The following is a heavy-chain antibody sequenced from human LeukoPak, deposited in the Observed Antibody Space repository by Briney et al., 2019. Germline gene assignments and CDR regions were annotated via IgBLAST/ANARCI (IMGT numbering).Heavy chain of an antibody. CDR3: ARENYYGMEV. J-gene: IGHJ6*02. CDR2: IYYSGST. CDR1: GGSISSYY. Sequence: PSETLSLTCTVSGGSISSYYWSWIRQPPGKGMEWIGYIYYSGSTNYNPSLKSRVTISVDTSKNQFSLKLNSVTAADTAVYYCARENYYGMEVWGQGTTVIVSS. V-gene: IGHV4-59*01.